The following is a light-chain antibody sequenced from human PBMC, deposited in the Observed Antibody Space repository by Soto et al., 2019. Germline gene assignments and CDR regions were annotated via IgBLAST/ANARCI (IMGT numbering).Light chain of an antibody. CDR3: QLYNTYSHLA. CDR2: KAS. CDR1: QSISTW. V-gene: IGKV1-5*03. Sequence: DIQMTQSPSTLSASVGDRVTITCRASQSISTWLAWYQQKPGKAPKLLIYKASSLESGIPSRFSGSGSGTDFTLTISCLQAEDFASYHCQLYNTYSHLAFGGGTRVEIK. J-gene: IGKJ4*02.